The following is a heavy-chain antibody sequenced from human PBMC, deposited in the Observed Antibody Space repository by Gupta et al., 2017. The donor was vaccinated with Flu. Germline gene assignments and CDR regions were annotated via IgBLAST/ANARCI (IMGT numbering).Heavy chain of an antibody. Sequence: EMQLLESGGGLVPPGGSLRLSCAAYGFTFSAYAMNWVRQTPGKGLEWVSIISVTGNDIHYADSVKGRFTISRDDSKNTLYLQMNSLRAEDTATYFCAKGSRDEPPGTRVFDVWGQGTLVTVSS. J-gene: IGHJ3*01. CDR2: ISVTGNDI. CDR3: AKGSRDEPPGTRVFDV. CDR1: GFTFSAYA. V-gene: IGHV3-23*01. D-gene: IGHD3-10*01.